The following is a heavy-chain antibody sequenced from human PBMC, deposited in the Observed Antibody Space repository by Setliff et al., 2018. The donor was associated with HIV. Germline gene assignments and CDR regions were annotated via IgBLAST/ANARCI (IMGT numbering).Heavy chain of an antibody. D-gene: IGHD2-2*01. V-gene: IGHV1-2*06. CDR3: ARDHPYFCSTTSCSFLDY. Sequence: ASVKVSCKTSGYTFPDYYLHWVRQAPGQGLEWMGRISPNSGGTNYAQKFQGRVTMTRDTSINTVYMELSSLRSDDTAVYYCARDHPYFCSTTSCSFLDYWGQGTLVTVSS. CDR2: ISPNSGGT. J-gene: IGHJ4*02. CDR1: GYTFPDYY.